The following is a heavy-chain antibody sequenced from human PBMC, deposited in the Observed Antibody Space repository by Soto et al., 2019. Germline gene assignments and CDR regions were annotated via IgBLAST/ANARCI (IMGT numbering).Heavy chain of an antibody. CDR3: ARDKASEQWVGAYGMDV. J-gene: IGHJ6*02. D-gene: IGHD6-19*01. CDR2: IYSSGST. V-gene: IGHV4-4*07. Sequence: TSETLSLTCTVSGGYISNYYWSWIRQPAGEGLEWIGRIYSSGSTNYNPSLKSRVTMSVDTSKNQFSLRLSSVTAADTAVYYCARDKASEQWVGAYGMDVWGQGTTVTVSS. CDR1: GGYISNYY.